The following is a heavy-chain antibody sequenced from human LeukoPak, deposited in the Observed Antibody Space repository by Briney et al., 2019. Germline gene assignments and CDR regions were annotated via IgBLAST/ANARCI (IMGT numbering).Heavy chain of an antibody. CDR1: GFTFGDYA. D-gene: IGHD2-21*01. CDR2: IRYDGSDS. Sequence: GGSLRLSCSAFGFTFGDYALHWVRQAPGKGLEWLAFIRYDGSDSYYADSVKGRFTISRDNSKKTLYLQMDSLRTEDTAFYYCALIGVVIPPDTYDVWGQGTLVTVS. CDR3: ALIGVVIPPDTYDV. V-gene: IGHV3-30*02. J-gene: IGHJ3*01.